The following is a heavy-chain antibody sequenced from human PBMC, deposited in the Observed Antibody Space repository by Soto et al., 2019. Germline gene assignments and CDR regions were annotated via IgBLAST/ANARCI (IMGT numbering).Heavy chain of an antibody. D-gene: IGHD3-3*01. Sequence: PSETLSLTCAVSGGSISSSNWWSCVRQPPGKGLEWIGEIYHSGSTNYNPSLKSRVTISVDKSKNQFSLKLSSVTAADTAVYYCARTRYYDFWSGYYRSGYYYYGMDVWGQGTTVTVSS. J-gene: IGHJ6*02. CDR2: IYHSGST. CDR1: GGSISSSNW. V-gene: IGHV4-4*02. CDR3: ARTRYYDFWSGYYRSGYYYYGMDV.